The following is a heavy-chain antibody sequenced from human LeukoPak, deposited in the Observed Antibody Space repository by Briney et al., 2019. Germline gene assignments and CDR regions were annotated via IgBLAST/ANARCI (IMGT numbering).Heavy chain of an antibody. J-gene: IGHJ6*03. CDR1: GFTFSSYW. CDR3: ARAEKIVVVNYYYYYMDV. V-gene: IGHV3-74*01. CDR2: INSDGSST. D-gene: IGHD3-22*01. Sequence: GGSLRLSCAASGFTFSSYWMHWVRQAPGKGLVWVSRINSDGSSTSYADSVKGRFTISRDNAKNTLYLQMNSLRAEDTAVYYCARAEKIVVVNYYYYYMDVWGKGTTVTVSS.